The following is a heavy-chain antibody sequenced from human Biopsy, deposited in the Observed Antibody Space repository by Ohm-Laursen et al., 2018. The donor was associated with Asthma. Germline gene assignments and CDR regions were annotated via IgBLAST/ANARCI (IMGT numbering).Heavy chain of an antibody. CDR1: GYSLTDLS. CDR3: ASDFPKDYVRYNFQF. D-gene: IGHD4-17*01. Sequence: ASVKVSCKISGYSLTDLSTHWVRQAPGQGLEWMGGHDHEEGGTVNARRFQGRVTMTEDTSTDTAYMELGSLSSDDTAVYYCASDFPKDYVRYNFQFWGQGTLVTVSS. CDR2: HDHEEGGT. J-gene: IGHJ4*02. V-gene: IGHV1-24*01.